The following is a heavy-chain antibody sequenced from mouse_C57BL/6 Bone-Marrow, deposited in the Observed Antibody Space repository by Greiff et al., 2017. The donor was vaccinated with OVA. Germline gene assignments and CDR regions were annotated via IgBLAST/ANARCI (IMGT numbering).Heavy chain of an antibody. CDR2: IDPATGGT. D-gene: IGHD2-2*01. J-gene: IGHJ3*01. CDR1: GYTFTDYE. Sequence: QVQLQQSGAELVRPGASVTLSCKASGYTFTDYEMHWVKQTPVHGLEWIGAIDPATGGTAYNHKFKGKAILTADKSSSTAYMELRSLTSEDSAVYYCAVTGYDGAWFAYWGQGTLVTVSA. V-gene: IGHV1-15*01. CDR3: AVTGYDGAWFAY.